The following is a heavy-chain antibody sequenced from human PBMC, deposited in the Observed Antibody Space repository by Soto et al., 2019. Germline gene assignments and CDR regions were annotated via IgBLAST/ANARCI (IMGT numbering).Heavy chain of an antibody. CDR2: IYYSGST. CDR1: GGSISSSSYY. D-gene: IGHD6-13*01. J-gene: IGHJ5*02. V-gene: IGHV4-39*01. CDR3: ARGSGIAAYNWFDP. Sequence: PSETLSLTCTVSGGSISSSSYYWGWIRQPPGKGLEWIGSIYYSGSTYYNPSLKSRVTISVDTSKNQFSLKLSSVTAADMAVYYCARGSGIAAYNWFDPWGQGTLVTVSS.